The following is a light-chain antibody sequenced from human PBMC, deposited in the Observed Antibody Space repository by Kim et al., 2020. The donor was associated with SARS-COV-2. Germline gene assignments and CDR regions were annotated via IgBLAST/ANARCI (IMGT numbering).Light chain of an antibody. CDR2: GKN. J-gene: IGLJ3*02. CDR1: SLRDYY. V-gene: IGLV3-19*01. Sequence: SSELTQDPAVSVALGQTVRITCQGDSLRDYYVTWYQQKPGQAPALIIYGKNYRPSGIPDRFSGSSSGNTGSLTITGAQAEDEADYYCQSRDSGGNYWLFGGGTQLTVL. CDR3: QSRDSGGNYWL.